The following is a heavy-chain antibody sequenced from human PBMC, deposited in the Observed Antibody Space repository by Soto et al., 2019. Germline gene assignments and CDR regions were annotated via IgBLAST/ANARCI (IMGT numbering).Heavy chain of an antibody. J-gene: IGHJ4*02. CDR2: IGSSSKSTM. V-gene: IGHV3-48*02. D-gene: IGHD3-10*01. CDR1: GFTFSSYS. Sequence: GGSLRLSCAASGFTFSSYSMNWVRQAPGKGLEWVSYIGSSSKSTMYYTDSVRGRFTISRDNAKNSLYLQMNSLRDEDTAVYYCARDYFGSGNYPDPFDYWGQGTLVTVSS. CDR3: ARDYFGSGNYPDPFDY.